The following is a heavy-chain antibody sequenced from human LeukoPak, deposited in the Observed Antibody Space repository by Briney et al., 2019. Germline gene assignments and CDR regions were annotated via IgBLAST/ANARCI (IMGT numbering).Heavy chain of an antibody. J-gene: IGHJ3*02. CDR2: ISAYNVNT. CDR1: GYALTSYG. Sequence: ASVKVSCKPSGYALTSYGISWVGQAPGQGLEWMGWISAYNVNTNYAQKFQGRVAMTTDRSRTTAFIEVTSLTYDDTAVYYCARGTRASFFDIWGQGTMVTVSS. V-gene: IGHV1-18*01. CDR3: ARGTRASFFDI.